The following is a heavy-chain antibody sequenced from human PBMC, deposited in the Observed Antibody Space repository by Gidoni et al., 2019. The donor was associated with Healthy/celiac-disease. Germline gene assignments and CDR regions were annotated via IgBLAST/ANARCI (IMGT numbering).Heavy chain of an antibody. J-gene: IGHJ6*02. CDR3: ARVVVVAAIRNYYYYYYGMDV. CDR1: GGTFSSYA. CDR2: IIPIFGTA. V-gene: IGHV1-69*06. Sequence: QVQLVQSGAEVKKPGSSVKVSCKASGGTFSSYAISWVRQAPGQGLEWMGGIIPIFGTANYAQKFQGRVTITADKSTSTAYMELSSLRSEDTAVYYCARVVVVAAIRNYYYYYYGMDVWGQGTTVTVSS. D-gene: IGHD2-15*01.